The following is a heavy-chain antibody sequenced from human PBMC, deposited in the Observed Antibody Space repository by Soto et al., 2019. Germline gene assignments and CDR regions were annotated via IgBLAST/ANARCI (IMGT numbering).Heavy chain of an antibody. CDR1: GFTFNNYA. Sequence: EVQLLESGGGIVQPGTSLRLSCAVSGFTFNNYAMNWVRQAPGKGLEWISGISASGGSTYYADSVKGRFTISRDSSKNTLYLQMNSRRADDTAIYYFAIHFYYGSGTYHAVDYWGQGTLVTVSS. J-gene: IGHJ4*02. CDR3: AIHFYYGSGTYHAVDY. V-gene: IGHV3-23*01. CDR2: ISASGGST. D-gene: IGHD3-10*01.